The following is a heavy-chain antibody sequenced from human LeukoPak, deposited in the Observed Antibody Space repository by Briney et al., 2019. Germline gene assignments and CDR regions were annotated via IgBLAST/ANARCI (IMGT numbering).Heavy chain of an antibody. CDR3: ARWKGYYMDV. CDR2: TYYRSTWNN. CDR1: GDSVSSNSVA. Sequence: SQTLSLTCAIFGDSVSSNSVAWYWIRQSPSRGLEWLGRTYYRSTWNNNYADSVKSRTIINPDTSRNQFSLQLNSVTPEDTALYYCARWKGYYMDVWGKGTTVTVSS. V-gene: IGHV6-1*01. D-gene: IGHD1-1*01. J-gene: IGHJ6*03.